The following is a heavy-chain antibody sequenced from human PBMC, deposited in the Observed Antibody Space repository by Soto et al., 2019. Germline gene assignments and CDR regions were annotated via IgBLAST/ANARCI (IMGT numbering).Heavy chain of an antibody. D-gene: IGHD3-10*01. CDR1: GFTFSSYS. Sequence: GGSLRLSCAASGFTFSSYSMSWVRQAPGKGLEWVSYISSSSSTIYYADSVKGRFTISRDNAKNSLYLQMNSLRAEDTAVYYCARVSPGGAFDPWGQGTLVTVSS. J-gene: IGHJ5*02. V-gene: IGHV3-48*01. CDR3: ARVSPGGAFDP. CDR2: ISSSSSTI.